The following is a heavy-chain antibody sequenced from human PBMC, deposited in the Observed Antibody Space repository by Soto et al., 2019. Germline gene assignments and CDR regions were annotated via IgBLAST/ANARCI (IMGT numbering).Heavy chain of an antibody. J-gene: IGHJ4*02. CDR3: ARADWNDAYFDY. Sequence: SGTLSVTCIFSGGSISSSSYYWGWIRQPPGKGLEWIGNIYYSGSTYYNPSLKSRVTISVDTSKNQLSLKLSSVTAADTAVYYCARADWNDAYFDYWGQGTLVTVSS. CDR2: IYYSGST. D-gene: IGHD1-1*01. CDR1: GGSISSSSYY. V-gene: IGHV4-39*01.